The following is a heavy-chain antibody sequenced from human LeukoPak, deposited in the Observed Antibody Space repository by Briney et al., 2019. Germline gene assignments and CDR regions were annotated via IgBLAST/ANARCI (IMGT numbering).Heavy chain of an antibody. Sequence: SETLSLTCSVSGGSISGTSYCWGWIRQPPGKGPEWIGSHYHTGRIYHNPSLNSRVTISVDTSKDQFSLKLSSVTDADTAVYYCARDGSDNWGLFDNWGRGTLVTVSS. V-gene: IGHV4-39*07. CDR1: GGSISGTSYC. CDR2: HYHTGRI. J-gene: IGHJ4*02. D-gene: IGHD1-1*01. CDR3: ARDGSDNWGLFDN.